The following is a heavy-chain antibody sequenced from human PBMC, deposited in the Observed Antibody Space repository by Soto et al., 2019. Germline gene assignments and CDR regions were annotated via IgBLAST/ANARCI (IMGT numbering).Heavy chain of an antibody. CDR3: ESDPYYYDSGY. CDR1: GFTFSDLY. D-gene: IGHD3-10*01. V-gene: IGHV3-11*01. J-gene: IGHJ4*02. Sequence: GGSLRLSCAASGFTFSDLYMTWIRQAPGKGLEWVSYISGGGETIYYADSVKGRFTVSRDNARKSLYLQMNSLRAEDTAVYYCESDPYYYDSGYWGQGTLVTVSS. CDR2: ISGGGETI.